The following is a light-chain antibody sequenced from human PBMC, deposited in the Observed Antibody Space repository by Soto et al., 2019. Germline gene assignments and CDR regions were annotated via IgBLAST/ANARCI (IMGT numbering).Light chain of an antibody. CDR1: SSDVGAYNY. CDR2: EVR. Sequence: QSVLTQPASVSGSPGQSITISCTVTSSDVGAYNYVSWYQQYPGKAPKVIIFEVRKRPSGVSNRFSGSKSGDTASLTISGLQAEDEADYYCSSYRSSTTFVVGTGTKVTVL. CDR3: SSYRSSTTFV. J-gene: IGLJ1*01. V-gene: IGLV2-14*01.